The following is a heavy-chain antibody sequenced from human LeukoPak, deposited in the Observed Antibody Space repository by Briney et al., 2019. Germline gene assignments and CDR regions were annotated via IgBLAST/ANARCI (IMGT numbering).Heavy chain of an antibody. D-gene: IGHD6-13*01. CDR3: AREATIEAAAGTAAWFDP. CDR1: GGSISSSSYY. Sequence: SETLSLTCTVSGGSISSSSYYWGWIRQPPGKGLEWIGYIYYSGSTNYNPSLKSRVTISVDTSKNQFSLKLSSVTAADTAVYYCAREATIEAAAGTAAWFDPWGQGTLVTVSS. V-gene: IGHV4-61*01. CDR2: IYYSGST. J-gene: IGHJ5*02.